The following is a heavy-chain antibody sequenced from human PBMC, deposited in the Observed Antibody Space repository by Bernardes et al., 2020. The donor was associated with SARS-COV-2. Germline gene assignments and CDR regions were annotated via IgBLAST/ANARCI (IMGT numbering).Heavy chain of an antibody. Sequence: GGSLRLSCVASGISFSNYAMSWVRQAPGRGLEWVSVITGNGDITYYADSVKGRFTISRDNSKNTLYLQMNSLRAEDTAIYYCAKGSFGVELIHAFDIWGQGTMVTVSS. V-gene: IGHV3-23*01. D-gene: IGHD3-3*01. CDR3: AKGSFGVELIHAFDI. CDR2: ITGNGDIT. CDR1: GISFSNYA. J-gene: IGHJ3*02.